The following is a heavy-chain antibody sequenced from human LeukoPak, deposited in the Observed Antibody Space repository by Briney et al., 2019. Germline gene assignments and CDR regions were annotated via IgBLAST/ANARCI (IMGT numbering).Heavy chain of an antibody. V-gene: IGHV1-69*05. CDR3: ARVEQDLRFAFDI. D-gene: IGHD1/OR15-1a*01. J-gene: IGHJ3*02. Sequence: SVKVSCKASGGTFTSYAISWVRQAPGQGLEWMGRIIPIFGTANYAQKFQGRVTITTDESTSTAYMERSSLRSEDTAVYYCARVEQDLRFAFDIWGQGTMVTVSS. CDR2: IIPIFGTA. CDR1: GGTFTSYA.